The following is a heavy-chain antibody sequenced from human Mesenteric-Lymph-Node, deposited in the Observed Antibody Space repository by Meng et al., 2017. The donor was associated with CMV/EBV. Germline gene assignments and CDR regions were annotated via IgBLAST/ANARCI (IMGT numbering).Heavy chain of an antibody. D-gene: IGHD6-13*01. J-gene: IGHJ5*02. V-gene: IGHV3-30*02. CDR1: EVTLSSYW. Sequence: GESLKISCEVSEVTLSSYWMTWVRQAPGKGLEWVAFIRYDGSNEYYGDSVKGRFSISRDNSKNTLYLQMNSLRAEDTGVYYCTKDLTAAGSTWDQGTLVTVSS. CDR2: IRYDGSNE. CDR3: TKDLTAAGST.